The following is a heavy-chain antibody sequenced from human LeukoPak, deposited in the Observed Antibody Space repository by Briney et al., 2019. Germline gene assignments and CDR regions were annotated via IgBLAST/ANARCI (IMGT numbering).Heavy chain of an antibody. V-gene: IGHV3-7*03. CDR1: GFTFSSYW. Sequence: GGSLRLSCAVSGFTFSSYWMNWARQAPGKGLEWVASINHNGNVNYYVDSVKGRFTISRDNAKNSLYLQMSNLRAEDTAVYFCARGGGLDVWGQGATVTVSS. CDR2: INHNGNVN. J-gene: IGHJ6*02. D-gene: IGHD3-16*01. CDR3: ARGGGLDV.